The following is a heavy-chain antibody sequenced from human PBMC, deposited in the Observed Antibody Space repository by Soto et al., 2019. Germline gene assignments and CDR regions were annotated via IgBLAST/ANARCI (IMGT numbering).Heavy chain of an antibody. Sequence: GGSLRLSCTASGFTFGDYAMSWFRQAPGKGLEWVGFIRSEAYGGTTEYAASVKGRFTISRDDSKSIAYLQMNSLKTEDTAVYYCTRDLGYCSSTSCYSYYYYMDVWGKGTTVTVSS. J-gene: IGHJ6*03. V-gene: IGHV3-49*03. CDR3: TRDLGYCSSTSCYSYYYYMDV. D-gene: IGHD2-2*01. CDR1: GFTFGDYA. CDR2: IRSEAYGGTT.